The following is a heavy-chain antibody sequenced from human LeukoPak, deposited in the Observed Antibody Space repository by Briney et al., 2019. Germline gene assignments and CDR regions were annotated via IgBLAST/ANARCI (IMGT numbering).Heavy chain of an antibody. CDR2: ISSSNSTI. CDR3: ARASGSGRLPEDY. V-gene: IGHV3-48*04. CDR1: GFTFSSYS. D-gene: IGHD3-10*01. Sequence: GGCLRLSCAASGFTFSSYSMNWVRQAPGKGLEWISYISSSNSTIYYADSAKGRFTISRDNAKNSLYLQMNSLRAEDTAVYYCARASGSGRLPEDYWGQGTLVTVSS. J-gene: IGHJ4*02.